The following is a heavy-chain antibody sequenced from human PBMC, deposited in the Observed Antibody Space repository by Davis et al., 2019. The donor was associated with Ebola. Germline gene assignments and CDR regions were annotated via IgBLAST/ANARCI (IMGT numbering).Heavy chain of an antibody. CDR3: ARVGYSSGWPRWFDP. CDR1: GGSFSGYY. J-gene: IGHJ5*02. D-gene: IGHD6-19*01. V-gene: IGHV4-34*01. CDR2: INHSGST. Sequence: PSETLSLTCAVYGGSFSGYYWSWIRQPPGKGLEWIGEINHSGSTNYNPSLKSRVTISVDTSKNQFSLKLSSVTAADTAVYYCARVGYSSGWPRWFDPWGQGTLVTVSS.